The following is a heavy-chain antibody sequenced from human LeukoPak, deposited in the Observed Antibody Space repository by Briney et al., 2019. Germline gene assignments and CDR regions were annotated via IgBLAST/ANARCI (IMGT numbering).Heavy chain of an antibody. V-gene: IGHV1-69*01. J-gene: IGHJ4*02. CDR3: TRDLRGACSGNSCPSGGY. Sequence: ASVKVSCKASGGTFSSFVIGWVQQAPGQGLEWMGGIIPVFGTTHYAQKFQGRVTITADESTSTAYMEVSSLRSEDTAVYYCTRDLRGACSGNSCPSGGYWGQGTLVTVSS. CDR2: IIPVFGTT. CDR1: GGTFSSFV. D-gene: IGHD2-15*01.